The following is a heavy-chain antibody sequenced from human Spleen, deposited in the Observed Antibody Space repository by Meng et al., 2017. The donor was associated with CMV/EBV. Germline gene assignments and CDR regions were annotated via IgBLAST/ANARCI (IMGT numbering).Heavy chain of an antibody. Sequence: VQRQQWGGGLLRPSETLALTCAVYGGSFSGYYWSWIRQPPGKGLEWIGEINHSGSTNYNPSLKSRVTISVDTSKNQFSLKLSSVTAADTAVYYCAGANGIDYWGQGTLVTVSS. CDR1: GGSFSGYY. D-gene: IGHD1-1*01. J-gene: IGHJ4*02. CDR2: INHSGST. V-gene: IGHV4-34*01. CDR3: AGANGIDY.